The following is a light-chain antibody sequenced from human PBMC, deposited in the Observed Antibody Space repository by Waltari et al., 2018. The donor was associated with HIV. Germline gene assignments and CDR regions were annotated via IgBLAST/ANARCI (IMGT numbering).Light chain of an antibody. CDR2: WAS. CDR1: PSILYGPINKSY. CDR3: QQYFNTPPWT. Sequence: DNVLTQSPDPLAVSLGERATINRTSRPSILYGPINKSYLAWFQRKPGHPPKPLISWASTRESGVPDRFSGSGSGTDFTLTISSLQAEDVAVYYCQQYFNTPPWTFGQGTKVEIK. J-gene: IGKJ1*01. V-gene: IGKV4-1*01.